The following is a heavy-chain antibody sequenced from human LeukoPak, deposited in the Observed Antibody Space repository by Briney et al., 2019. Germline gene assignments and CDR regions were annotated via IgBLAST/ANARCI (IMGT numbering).Heavy chain of an antibody. V-gene: IGHV3-23*01. CDR1: GFTFSNYA. CDR3: AKGSIYGDYGDFDH. CDR2: ITASGTGT. D-gene: IGHD4-17*01. Sequence: PGGSLRLSCEASGFTFSNYAMTWVRQAPGKGLEWVSTITASGTGTYFADSVKGRFTISRDNSDNTLYLQMNSLRADDTAVYYCAKGSIYGDYGDFDHWGQGTLVTVSS. J-gene: IGHJ4*02.